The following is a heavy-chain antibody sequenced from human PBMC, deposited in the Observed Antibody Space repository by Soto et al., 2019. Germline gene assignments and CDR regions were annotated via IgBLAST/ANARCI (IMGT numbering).Heavy chain of an antibody. CDR2: IIPILGIA. J-gene: IGHJ4*02. V-gene: IGHV1-69*08. D-gene: IGHD2-15*01. CDR1: GGTFSSYT. Sequence: QVQLVQSGAEVKKPGSSVKVSCEASGGTFSSYTISWVRQAPGQGLEWMGRIIPILGIANYAQKFQGRVTVTADKSTSTAYMELSSLRSEDMAVYYSARDSATPLDYWGQGPLVTVSS. CDR3: ARDSATPLDY.